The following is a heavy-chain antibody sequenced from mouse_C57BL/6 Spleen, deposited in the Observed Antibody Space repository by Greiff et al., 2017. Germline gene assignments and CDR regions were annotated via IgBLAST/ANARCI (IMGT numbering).Heavy chain of an antibody. CDR1: GYTFTSYW. Sequence: QVQLQQPGAELVMPGASVKLSCKASGYTFTSYWMHWVKQRPGQGLEWIGEIDPSAGYTNYNQKFKGKSTLTADKSSSTAYMQLSSLTSEDSAVYYCASGGTDYYGSSTVFGDWGQGPLVTV. D-gene: IGHD1-1*01. CDR2: IDPSAGYT. J-gene: IGHJ3*01. V-gene: IGHV1-69*01. CDR3: ASGGTDYYGSSTVFGD.